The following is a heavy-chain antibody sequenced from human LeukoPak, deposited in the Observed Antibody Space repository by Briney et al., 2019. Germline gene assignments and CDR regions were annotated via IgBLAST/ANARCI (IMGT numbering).Heavy chain of an antibody. D-gene: IGHD6-13*01. CDR1: GFTFSSYI. Sequence: PGGSLRLSCAASGFTFSSYIMNWVRQAPGKGLEWVSSISSSSSYIHYADSVKGRFTISRDNAKNSLYLQMNSLRAEDTAVYYCARGGSQQLVPDYWGQGTLVTVSS. J-gene: IGHJ4*02. V-gene: IGHV3-21*01. CDR3: ARGGSQQLVPDY. CDR2: ISSSSSYI.